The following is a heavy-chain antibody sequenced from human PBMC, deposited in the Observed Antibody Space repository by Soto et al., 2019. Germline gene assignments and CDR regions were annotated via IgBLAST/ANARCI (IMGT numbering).Heavy chain of an antibody. CDR3: ARDRSNSPDYFDY. V-gene: IGHV4-30-4*01. J-gene: IGHJ4*02. CDR2: IYYSGKT. CDR1: GGSISSDDYY. Sequence: SETLSLTCTVSGGSISSDDYYWTWIRQPPGKGLEWIGYIYYSGKTNYNPSLESRLTISIDRSKNQFSLTLSSVSAADTALYYCARDRSNSPDYFDYWGQGTLVTVSS. D-gene: IGHD6-6*01.